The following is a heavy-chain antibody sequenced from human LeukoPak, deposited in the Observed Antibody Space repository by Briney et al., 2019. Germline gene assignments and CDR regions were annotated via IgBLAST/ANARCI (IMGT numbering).Heavy chain of an antibody. CDR1: GFTFSSYG. CDR3: ARDRGDYDILTGRYWYFDL. J-gene: IGHJ2*01. Sequence: GGSLRLSCAASGFTFSSYGMHWVRQAPGKGLEWVAFIRYDGSNHYYADSVKGRFTISRDNSKNTLYLQMNSLRAEDTAVYYCARDRGDYDILTGRYWYFDLWGRGTLVTVSS. CDR2: IRYDGSNH. D-gene: IGHD3-9*01. V-gene: IGHV3-30*02.